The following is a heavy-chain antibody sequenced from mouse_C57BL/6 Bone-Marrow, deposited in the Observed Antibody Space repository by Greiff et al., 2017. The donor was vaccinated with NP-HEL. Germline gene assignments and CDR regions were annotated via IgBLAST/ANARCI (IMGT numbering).Heavy chain of an antibody. CDR3: ARRDGSSYWHVDV. CDR2: INPSNGGT. D-gene: IGHD1-1*01. V-gene: IGHV1-53*01. CDR1: GYTFTSYW. J-gene: IGHJ1*03. Sequence: VQLQQSGTELVKPGASVKLSCKASGYTFTSYWMHWVKQRPGQGLEWIGNINPSNGGTNYNEKFKSKATLTVDKSSSTAYMQLSSLTSEDSAVYYCARRDGSSYWHVDVWGTGTTVTVSS.